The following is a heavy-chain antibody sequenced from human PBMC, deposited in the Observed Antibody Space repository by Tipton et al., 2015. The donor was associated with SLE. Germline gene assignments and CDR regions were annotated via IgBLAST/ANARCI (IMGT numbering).Heavy chain of an antibody. CDR2: ISAYNGNT. J-gene: IGHJ3*02. Sequence: QSGPEVKKPGASVKVSCKASGYTFTSYGISWVRQAPGQGLEWMGWISAYNGNTNYAQKPQGRVTMTTDTSTSTAYMELRSLRSDDTAVYYCARDAGITMVQGVILSNAFDIWGQGTMVTVSS. CDR1: GYTFTSYG. D-gene: IGHD3-10*01. V-gene: IGHV1-18*01. CDR3: ARDAGITMVQGVILSNAFDI.